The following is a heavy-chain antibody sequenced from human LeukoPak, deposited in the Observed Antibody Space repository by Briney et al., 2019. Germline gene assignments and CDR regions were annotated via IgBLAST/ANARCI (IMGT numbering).Heavy chain of an antibody. CDR1: GLTFTDFW. J-gene: IGHJ4*02. CDR3: SGRDSGRSPRAY. CDR2: INPDGNEK. D-gene: IGHD2-15*01. V-gene: IGHV3-7*01. Sequence: GGSLRLSCAASGLTFTDFWMNWVRLTPGRWLEWLANINPDGNEKYYVDSVKGRFAISRDNAKNEVYLEMNSLRAEDTGVYYCSGRDSGRSPRAYWGQGTLVSVSS.